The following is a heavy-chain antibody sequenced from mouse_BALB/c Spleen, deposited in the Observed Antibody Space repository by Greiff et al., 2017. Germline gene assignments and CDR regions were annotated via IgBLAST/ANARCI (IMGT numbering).Heavy chain of an antibody. V-gene: IGHV2-6-5*01. Sequence: VMLVESGPGLVAPSQSLSITCTVSGFSLTDYGVSWIRQPPGKGLEWLGVIWGGGSTYYNSALKSRLSISKDNSKSQVFLKMNSLQTDDTAMYYCAKQDYYGSSYGFAYWGQGTLVTVSA. CDR1: GFSLTDYG. CDR2: IWGGGST. D-gene: IGHD1-1*01. J-gene: IGHJ3*01. CDR3: AKQDYYGSSYGFAY.